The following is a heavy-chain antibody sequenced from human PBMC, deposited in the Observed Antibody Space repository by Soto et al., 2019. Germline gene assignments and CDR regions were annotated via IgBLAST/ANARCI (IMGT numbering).Heavy chain of an antibody. D-gene: IGHD6-13*01. CDR1: GFTASSNN. CDR2: IYSGGST. V-gene: IGHV3-53*04. Sequence: EVQLWESEGGLVQPGGSRRFSCAASGFTASSNNLTWVRQAPGRGLEGVSVIYSGGSTYYADSVKGRFTISRHNSKNTLYLQMNSLRAEDTAVYYCARAAAGSFTYYYYMDVWGKGTTVTVSS. CDR3: ARAAAGSFTYYYYMDV. J-gene: IGHJ6*03.